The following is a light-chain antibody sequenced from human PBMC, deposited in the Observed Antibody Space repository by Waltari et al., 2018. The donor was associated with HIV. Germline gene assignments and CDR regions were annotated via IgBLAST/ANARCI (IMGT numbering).Light chain of an antibody. CDR3: QVWDNSSDHPGV. V-gene: IGLV3-21*02. Sequence: YVLTQPPSVSVAPGQTARGICGGDNLYTSPAQWFQQKPGPAPVLVVYDNTYRPSGIPERFSGSKSENTATLTISRVEAGDEADYYCQVWDNSSDHPGVFGTGTTVTVL. CDR1: NLYTSP. J-gene: IGLJ1*01. CDR2: DNT.